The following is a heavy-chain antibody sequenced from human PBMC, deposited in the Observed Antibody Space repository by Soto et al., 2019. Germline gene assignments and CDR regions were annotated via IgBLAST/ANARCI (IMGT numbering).Heavy chain of an antibody. J-gene: IGHJ6*02. Sequence: SLRLSCSASGFTFSSYWMHWVRQAPGKGLVWVSRINSDGSSTSYADSVKGRFTISRDNAKNTLYLQMNSLRAEDTAVYYCARDQSVMGYYYSYGMDVWGQGTTVTV. CDR2: INSDGSST. V-gene: IGHV3-74*01. CDR3: ARDQSVMGYYYSYGMDV. D-gene: IGHD2-21*01. CDR1: GFTFSSYW.